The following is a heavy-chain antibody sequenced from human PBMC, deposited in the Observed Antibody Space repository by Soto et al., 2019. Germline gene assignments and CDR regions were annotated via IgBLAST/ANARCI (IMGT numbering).Heavy chain of an antibody. CDR1: VGTVSGYY. Sequence: SETLSVTCSVSVGTVSGYYWTWIRQPAGKGLEWIGRIYSSGNTKYNPSLQSRVTMSLDTSNNQFSLRLTSVTAADTAVYYCARGQRFSDWFDPWGQGTLVTVSS. V-gene: IGHV4-4*07. D-gene: IGHD3-3*01. CDR2: IYSSGNT. J-gene: IGHJ5*02. CDR3: ARGQRFSDWFDP.